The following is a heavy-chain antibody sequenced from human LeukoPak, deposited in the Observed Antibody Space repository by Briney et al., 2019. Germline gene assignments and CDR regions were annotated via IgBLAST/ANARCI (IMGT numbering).Heavy chain of an antibody. CDR3: ARREYSYGPTGAFDI. V-gene: IGHV3-66*01. Sequence: GGSLRLSCAASGFTVSSNYMSWVRQAPGKGLEWVSVIYSGGSTYYADSVKGRFTISRDNSKNTLYLQMNSLRAEDTAVYYCARREYSYGPTGAFDIWGQGTMVTVSS. D-gene: IGHD5-18*01. CDR1: GFTVSSNY. J-gene: IGHJ3*02. CDR2: IYSGGST.